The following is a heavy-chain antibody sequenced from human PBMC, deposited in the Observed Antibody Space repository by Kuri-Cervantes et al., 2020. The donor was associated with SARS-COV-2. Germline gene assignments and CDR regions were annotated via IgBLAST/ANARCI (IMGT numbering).Heavy chain of an antibody. V-gene: IGHV3-21*04. CDR1: GFTFSSYG. J-gene: IGHJ6*02. CDR3: AKAIAAAYGMDV. D-gene: IGHD6-25*01. Sequence: GGSLRLSCAASGFTFSSYGMHWVRQAPGKGLEWVSSISSSSSYIYYADSVKGRFTIYRDNAKNSLYLQMNSLRAEDTALYYCAKAIAAAYGMDVWGQGTKVTVSS. CDR2: ISSSSSYI.